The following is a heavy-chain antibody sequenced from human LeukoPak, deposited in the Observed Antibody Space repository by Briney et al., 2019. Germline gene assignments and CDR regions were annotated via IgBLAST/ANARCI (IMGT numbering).Heavy chain of an antibody. D-gene: IGHD3-10*01. J-gene: IGHJ6*03. Sequence: PGGSLRLSCAASGFTFSSYAMSWVRQAPGKGLEWVSGITSSSGGTYYAGSVKGRFTISRDNSKNTLYLQMNSLKGDDTAVYYCAKDSAFYYIDVWGKGTTVIISS. CDR3: AKDSAFYYIDV. V-gene: IGHV3-23*01. CDR1: GFTFSSYA. CDR2: ITSSSGGT.